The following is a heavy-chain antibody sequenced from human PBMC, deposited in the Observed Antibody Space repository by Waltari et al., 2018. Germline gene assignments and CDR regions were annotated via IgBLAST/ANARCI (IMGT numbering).Heavy chain of an antibody. Sequence: QVQLVESGGGVVQPGRSLRLSCAASGFTFSSYAMHWVRQAPGKGVEWVAVISDDGSNKYYADSVKGRFTISRDNSKNTLYLQMNSLRAEDTAVYYCARDAILVGAFDIWGQGTMVTVSS. CDR1: GFTFSSYA. J-gene: IGHJ3*02. CDR3: ARDAILVGAFDI. CDR2: ISDDGSNK. V-gene: IGHV3-30*01.